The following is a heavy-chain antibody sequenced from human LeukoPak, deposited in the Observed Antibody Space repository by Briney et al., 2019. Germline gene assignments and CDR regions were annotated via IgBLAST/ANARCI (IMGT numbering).Heavy chain of an antibody. CDR3: ARDLSIAAADAFDI. CDR2: IKQDGSEK. D-gene: IGHD6-13*01. V-gene: IGHV3-7*01. CDR1: GFTFSSYA. Sequence: PGGSLRLSCAASGFTFSSYAMSWVRQAPGKGLEWVANIKQDGSEKYYVDSVKGRFTISRDNAKNSLYLQMNSLRAEDTAVYYCARDLSIAAADAFDIWGQGTMVTVSS. J-gene: IGHJ3*02.